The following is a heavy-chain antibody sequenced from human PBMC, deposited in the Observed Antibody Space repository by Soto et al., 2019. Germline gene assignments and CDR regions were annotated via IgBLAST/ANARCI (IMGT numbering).Heavy chain of an antibody. J-gene: IGHJ4*02. Sequence: GASVKVSCKASGYTFTSYGISWVRQAPGQGLEWMGWISAYNGNTNYAQKLQGRVTMTTDTSTSTAYMELRSLRSDDTAVYYCASSLNYYDSSGYYYEPFDYWVQGTLVTVSS. CDR1: GYTFTSYG. V-gene: IGHV1-18*04. CDR2: ISAYNGNT. D-gene: IGHD3-22*01. CDR3: ASSLNYYDSSGYYYEPFDY.